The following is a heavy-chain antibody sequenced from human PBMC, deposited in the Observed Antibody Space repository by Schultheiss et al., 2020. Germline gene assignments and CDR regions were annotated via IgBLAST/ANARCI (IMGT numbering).Heavy chain of an antibody. CDR1: GGSFSGSY. Sequence: SETLSLTCAVYGGSFSGSYWSWIRQPPGKRLEWIGEINHSGSINYNPSLKSRVSISVDTSKKQFSLKLKSVTAADTAVYYCAGGVVRGVRFPYYWGQGTLVTVSS. D-gene: IGHD3-10*01. J-gene: IGHJ4*02. V-gene: IGHV4-34*01. CDR3: AGGVVRGVRFPYY. CDR2: INHSGSI.